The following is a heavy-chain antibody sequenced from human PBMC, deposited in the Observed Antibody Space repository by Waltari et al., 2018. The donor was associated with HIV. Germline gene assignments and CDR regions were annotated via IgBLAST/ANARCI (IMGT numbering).Heavy chain of an antibody. J-gene: IGHJ4*02. Sequence: QVQLVESGGGVVQPGRSLRLSCATSGFTLSSYGMHWVRQAPGEGLEWGTVRWKDGKKKYYADSVKGRLSIARDNSKNTLELQMNSLRIEDTAVYYCARKYSSSWGAPFDYWGQGTLVTVSS. CDR3: ARKYSSSWGAPFDY. CDR1: GFTLSSYG. CDR2: RWKDGKKK. V-gene: IGHV3-33*01. D-gene: IGHD6-13*01.